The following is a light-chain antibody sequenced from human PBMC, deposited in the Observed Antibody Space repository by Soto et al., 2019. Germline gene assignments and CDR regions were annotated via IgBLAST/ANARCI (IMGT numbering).Light chain of an antibody. CDR1: SSDVGAYNL. CDR3: SSYTTSTSFIL. V-gene: IGLV2-14*01. J-gene: IGLJ2*01. CDR2: EVS. Sequence: QSALTQPASVSGSPGQSITISCTGTSSDVGAYNLVSWYQQHPGKAPKLMIYEVSSRPSGVSNRFSGSKSGNTASLTISGLQAEDGAYYYCSSYTTSTSFILFGGGTKVTVL.